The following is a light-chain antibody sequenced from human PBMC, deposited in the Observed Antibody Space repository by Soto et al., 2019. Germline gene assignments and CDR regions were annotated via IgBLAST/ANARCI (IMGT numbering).Light chain of an antibody. CDR1: QSVSSN. Sequence: EIVLTQSPATLSVSPGERANLSFRASQSVSSNLAWYQQKVGQAPRLLIYGASSRSTGIPDRFSGSGSGTDFTLTISRLEPEDFAVYYCQQYGSSGTFGQGTKVDIK. J-gene: IGKJ1*01. V-gene: IGKV3-20*01. CDR2: GAS. CDR3: QQYGSSGT.